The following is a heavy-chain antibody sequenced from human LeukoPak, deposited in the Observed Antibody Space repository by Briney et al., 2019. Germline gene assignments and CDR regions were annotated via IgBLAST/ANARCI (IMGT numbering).Heavy chain of an antibody. CDR1: GFTFSSYG. V-gene: IGHV3-23*01. CDR3: AKGVYSSGWSYFDY. D-gene: IGHD6-19*01. Sequence: GGSLRLSCAASGFTFSSYGMSWVRQAPGKGLEWVSTLSGSGITTYYADSVKGRFTISRDNSKNTLYLQMNSLRAEDTAVYYCAKGVYSSGWSYFDYWGHGTLVTVSS. J-gene: IGHJ4*01. CDR2: LSGSGITT.